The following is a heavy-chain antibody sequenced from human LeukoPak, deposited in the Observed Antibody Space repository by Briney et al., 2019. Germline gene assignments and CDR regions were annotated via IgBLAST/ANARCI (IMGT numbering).Heavy chain of an antibody. CDR1: GGSFTGYY. Sequence: SETLSLTCAVYGGSFTGYYWSWIRQPPGKGLEWIGEINHGGSTGYNPSLKSRVTMSVDTSQNQFFLRLTSVTAADTAMYYCARGRLARNWFDPWGQGTLVTVSS. CDR2: INHGGST. D-gene: IGHD2-21*01. V-gene: IGHV4-34*01. J-gene: IGHJ5*02. CDR3: ARGRLARNWFDP.